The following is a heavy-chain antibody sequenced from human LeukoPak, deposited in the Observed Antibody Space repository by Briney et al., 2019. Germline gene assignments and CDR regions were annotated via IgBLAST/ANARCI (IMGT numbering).Heavy chain of an antibody. CDR3: ARGTIAAAGYYYFDY. CDR1: GFTFSSSW. V-gene: IGHV3-74*01. D-gene: IGHD6-13*01. CDR2: INDDGSTT. Sequence: PGGSLRLSCAVSGFTFSSSWMHWVRQAPGKGLVWVSRINDDGSTTTYADSVKGRFTISRDNAKNTLYLQVNSLRAEDTAVYYCARGTIAAAGYYYFDYWGQGTQVTVSS. J-gene: IGHJ4*02.